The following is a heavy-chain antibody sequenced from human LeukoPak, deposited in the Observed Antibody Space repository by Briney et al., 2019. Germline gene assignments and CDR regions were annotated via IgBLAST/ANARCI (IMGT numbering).Heavy chain of an antibody. Sequence: ASAKVSCKASGYTFIDYYIHWVRQAPGQGLEWMGSINPNSDVTNYAQNFQGRVTMTRDTFIRTAYMELSRLTSDDTAVYYCARGRSFGELGVYWGQGTLLTVSS. D-gene: IGHD3-10*01. V-gene: IGHV1-2*02. J-gene: IGHJ4*02. CDR1: GYTFIDYY. CDR3: ARGRSFGELGVY. CDR2: INPNSDVT.